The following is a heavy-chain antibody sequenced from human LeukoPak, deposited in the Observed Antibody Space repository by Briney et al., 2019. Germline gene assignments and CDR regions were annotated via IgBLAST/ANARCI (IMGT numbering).Heavy chain of an antibody. V-gene: IGHV1-2*06. J-gene: IGHJ3*02. CDR3: ARVTAADAFDI. CDR2: INPNSGGT. CDR1: GYTFTGYY. D-gene: IGHD2-2*01. Sequence: GASVKVSCKASGYTFTGYYMHWVRQAPGQGLEWMGRINPNSGGTNYAQEFQGRVTMTRDTSISTAYMELSRLRSDDTAVYYCARVTAADAFDIWGQGTMVTVSS.